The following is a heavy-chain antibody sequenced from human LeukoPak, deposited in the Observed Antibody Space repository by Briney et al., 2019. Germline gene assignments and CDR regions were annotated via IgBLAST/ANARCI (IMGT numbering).Heavy chain of an antibody. CDR3: ARGGTGWFDP. V-gene: IGHV4-39*07. Sequence: PSETLSLTCTVSGGSTSSSSYYWGWIRQPPGKGLEWIGSIYYSGSTYYNPSLKSRVTISVDTSKNQFSLKLSSVTAADTAVYYCARGGTGWFDPWGQGTLVTVSS. CDR2: IYYSGST. CDR1: GGSTSSSSYY. D-gene: IGHD1-1*01. J-gene: IGHJ5*02.